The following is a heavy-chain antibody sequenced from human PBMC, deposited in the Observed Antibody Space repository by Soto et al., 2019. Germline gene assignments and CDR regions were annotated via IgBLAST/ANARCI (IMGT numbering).Heavy chain of an antibody. Sequence: PGGSLRLSCAASGFTFSSYSMHWVRQAPGKGLEWVSSISTSSSYIYYADSVKGRFTIPRDNAKNVMYLQMNSLRAEDTAVYYCARAPLSGSRSFFDYWGQGTLVTVSS. CDR2: ISTSSSYI. CDR1: GFTFSSYS. V-gene: IGHV3-21*01. J-gene: IGHJ4*02. D-gene: IGHD3-3*01. CDR3: ARAPLSGSRSFFDY.